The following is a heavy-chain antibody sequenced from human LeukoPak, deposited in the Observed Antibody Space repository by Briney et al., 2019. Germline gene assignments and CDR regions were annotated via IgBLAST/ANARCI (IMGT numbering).Heavy chain of an antibody. CDR2: IKSKSDGGTT. Sequence: GGSLRLSCAASGFILSNAWMSWVRQAPGKGLEWVGRIKSKSDGGTTDYAAPVKDRFSISRDDSENTLYLQMNSLKTEDTAVYYCSTVYCSSTSCLDYWGQGTLVTVSS. CDR1: GFILSNAW. V-gene: IGHV3-15*01. CDR3: STVYCSSTSCLDY. D-gene: IGHD2-2*01. J-gene: IGHJ4*02.